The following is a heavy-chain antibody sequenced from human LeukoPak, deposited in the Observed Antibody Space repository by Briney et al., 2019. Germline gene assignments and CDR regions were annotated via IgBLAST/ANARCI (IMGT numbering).Heavy chain of an antibody. J-gene: IGHJ4*02. CDR3: AREGTTVFPLDY. Sequence: GGSLRLSCAASGFTFSSYSMNWVRQAPGKGLEWVSSISSSSSYIYYADSVKGRFTISRDNAKNSLYLQMNSLRAEDTALYYCAREGTTVFPLDYWGQGTLVTVSS. D-gene: IGHD4-17*01. CDR1: GFTFSSYS. V-gene: IGHV3-21*04. CDR2: ISSSSSYI.